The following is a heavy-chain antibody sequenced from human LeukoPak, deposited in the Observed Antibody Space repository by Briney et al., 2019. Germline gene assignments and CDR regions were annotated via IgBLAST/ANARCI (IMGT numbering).Heavy chain of an antibody. CDR3: ARDKPIAARPYYYYGMDV. Sequence: PGGSLRLSCAASGFTFSSYAMHWVRQAPGKGLEWVAVISYDGSNKYYADSVKGRFTISRDNSKNTLYLQMNSLRAEDTAVHYCARDKPIAARPYYYYGMDVWGQGTTVTVSS. CDR1: GFTFSSYA. J-gene: IGHJ6*02. CDR2: ISYDGSNK. V-gene: IGHV3-30-3*01. D-gene: IGHD6-6*01.